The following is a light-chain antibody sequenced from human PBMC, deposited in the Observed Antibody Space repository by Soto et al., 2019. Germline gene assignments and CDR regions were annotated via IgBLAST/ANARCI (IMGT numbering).Light chain of an antibody. J-gene: IGLJ2*01. CDR3: AAWDGSLNNVL. V-gene: IGLV1-44*01. CDR2: GNN. CDR1: GSSIGTNT. Sequence: QAVATQPPSASGTPGQRVTISCSGSGSSIGTNTVNWYRQLPGTAPKLLIYGNNQRPSGVPDRFSGSKSGTSASLGISGLQSEDEADYYCAAWDGSLNNVLFGGGTKLTVL.